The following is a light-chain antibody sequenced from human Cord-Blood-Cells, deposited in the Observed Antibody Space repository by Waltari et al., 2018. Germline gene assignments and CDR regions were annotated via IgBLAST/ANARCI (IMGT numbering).Light chain of an antibody. V-gene: IGLV2-8*01. CDR1: SSDVGGYNY. J-gene: IGLJ2*01. CDR3: SSYAGSNNLV. CDR2: EVS. Sequence: QSALTQPPSASGSPGQSVTISCTGTSSDVGGYNYVSWYQQHPGKAPKLMIYEVSKGPSGVRDRFSGSKSGNTASLTVSGLQAEDEADYYCSSYAGSNNLVFGGGTKLTVL.